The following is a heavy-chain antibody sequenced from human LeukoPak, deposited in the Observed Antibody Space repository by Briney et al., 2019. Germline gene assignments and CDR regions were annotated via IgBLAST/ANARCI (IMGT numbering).Heavy chain of an antibody. J-gene: IGHJ5*02. V-gene: IGHV4-4*07. CDR2: IYTSGST. D-gene: IGHD3-3*01. CDR3: ARDFSYYDFWSGYYNAGSNWFDP. CDR1: GGSISSYY. Sequence: SETPSLTCTVSGGSISSYYWSWIRQPAGKGLEWIGRIYTSGSTNYNPSLKSRVTMSVDTSKNQFSLKLSSVTAADTAVYYCARDFSYYDFWSGYYNAGSNWFDPWGQGTLVTVSS.